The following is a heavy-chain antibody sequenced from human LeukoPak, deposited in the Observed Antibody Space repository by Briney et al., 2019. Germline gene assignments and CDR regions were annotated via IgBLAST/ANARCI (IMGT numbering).Heavy chain of an antibody. D-gene: IGHD2-15*01. V-gene: IGHV4-4*07. CDR1: AGSISEYY. J-gene: IGHJ4*02. CDR2: VNSSGYT. CDR3: ARTGLEGVVVTGYFDC. Sequence: SETLSLTCNVSAGSISEYYWSWIRQPAAKGREWIGRVNSSGYTNYNPSLKSRVTMSIDTSKNQFSLKLTSVTAADTAVYYCARTGLEGVVVTGYFDCWGQRILVTVSS.